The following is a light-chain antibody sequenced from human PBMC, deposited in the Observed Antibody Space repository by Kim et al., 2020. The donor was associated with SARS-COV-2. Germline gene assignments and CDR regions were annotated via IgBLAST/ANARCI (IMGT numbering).Light chain of an antibody. Sequence: QSALTQPPSASGSPGQSVTISCTGTSNDIGGSNYVSWYQQHPGTAPQLIIYEVTKRPSGVPDRFSGSKSGSTASLTVSGLQPEDEADYYCSSNAGKNTRLFGGGTQLTVL. CDR1: SNDIGGSNY. V-gene: IGLV2-8*01. CDR3: SSNAGKNTRL. CDR2: EVT. J-gene: IGLJ3*02.